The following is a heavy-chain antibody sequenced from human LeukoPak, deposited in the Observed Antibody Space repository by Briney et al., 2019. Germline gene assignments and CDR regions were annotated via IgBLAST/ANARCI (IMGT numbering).Heavy chain of an antibody. J-gene: IGHJ6*02. CDR2: IYTSGST. CDR1: GGSISSGSYY. D-gene: IGHD2-15*01. Sequence: SETLSLTCTVSGGSISSGSYYWSWIRQPAGKGLEWIGRIYTSGSTNYNPSLKSRVTISVDTSKNQFSLKLSSVTAADTAVYYCARGIGYCSGGSCYGNTAHYYYGMDVWGQGTTVTVSS. CDR3: ARGIGYCSGGSCYGNTAHYYYGMDV. V-gene: IGHV4-61*02.